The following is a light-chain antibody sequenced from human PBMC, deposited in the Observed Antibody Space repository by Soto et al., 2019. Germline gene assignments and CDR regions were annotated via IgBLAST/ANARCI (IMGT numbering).Light chain of an antibody. V-gene: IGKV1-5*01. CDR3: QQYQIDWT. CDR1: QSISSW. Sequence: DIQMTQSPASLSASVGDRVTITCRASQSISSWLAWYQQKPGTAPTLLIYDASSLQSGVPSRFSGSGSGTEFTLTISSLQPDDFATYYCQQYQIDWTFGQGTKVDIK. J-gene: IGKJ1*01. CDR2: DAS.